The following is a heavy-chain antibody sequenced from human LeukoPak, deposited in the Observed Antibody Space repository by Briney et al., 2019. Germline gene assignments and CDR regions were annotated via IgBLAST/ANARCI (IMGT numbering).Heavy chain of an antibody. CDR3: ARGRSNGWFY. CDR1: GYTFTGYY. D-gene: IGHD2-8*01. Sequence: ASVKVSCKASGYTFTGYYMHWVRQAPGQGLEWMGWINPNSGGTNYAQKFQGRVTMTRDTSKNQFSLKLSSVTAADTAVYYCARGRSNGWFYWGQGTLVTVSS. CDR2: INPNSGGT. V-gene: IGHV1-2*02. J-gene: IGHJ4*02.